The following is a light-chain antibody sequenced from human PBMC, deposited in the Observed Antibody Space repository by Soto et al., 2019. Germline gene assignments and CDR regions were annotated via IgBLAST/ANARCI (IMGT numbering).Light chain of an antibody. CDR1: SSDVGGYNY. J-gene: IGLJ1*01. CDR3: SSCTSSSTYV. Sequence: QSALTQPASVSGSPGQSITISCTGTSSDVGGYNYVSWYQHYPGKAPKLMIYDVSNRPSGVSNRFSASKSGNTASLTISGRQAEDEADYYCSSCTSSSTYVFGTGTKLTVL. V-gene: IGLV2-14*03. CDR2: DVS.